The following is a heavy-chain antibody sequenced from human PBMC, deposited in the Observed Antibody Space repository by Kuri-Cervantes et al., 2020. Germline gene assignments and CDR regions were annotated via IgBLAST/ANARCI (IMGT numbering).Heavy chain of an antibody. CDR3: AKDEGFAAVAENTYYFDY. V-gene: IGHV3-9*01. Sequence: SLRLSCAASGFTFDDYAMHWVRQAPGKGLEWVSGISWNSGSIGYADSVKGRFTISRDNAKNSLYLQMNSLRAEDTALYYCAKDEGFAAVAENTYYFDYWGQGTRVTVSS. CDR1: GFTFDDYA. D-gene: IGHD6-19*01. J-gene: IGHJ4*02. CDR2: ISWNSGSI.